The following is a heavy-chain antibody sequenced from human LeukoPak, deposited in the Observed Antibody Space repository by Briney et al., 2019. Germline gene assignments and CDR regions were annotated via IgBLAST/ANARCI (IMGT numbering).Heavy chain of an antibody. J-gene: IGHJ3*02. D-gene: IGHD3-16*01. Sequence: GGSLRLSCAASGFTMRNHWMSWARQAPGKGLEWVADIKQDGSEIHYVDSVKGRFTISRDNAKNSLYLQMNSLRVEDTAVYSCVRGGSGIQENPFDIWGQGTLVTVSS. CDR2: IKQDGSEI. V-gene: IGHV3-7*03. CDR3: VRGGSGIQENPFDI. CDR1: GFTMRNHW.